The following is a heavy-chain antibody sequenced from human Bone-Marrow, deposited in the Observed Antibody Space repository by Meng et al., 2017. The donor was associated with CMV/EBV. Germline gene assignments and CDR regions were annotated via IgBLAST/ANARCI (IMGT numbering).Heavy chain of an antibody. CDR1: GGSISSYY. CDR3: ARELRPYGMDF. CDR2: IYYSGST. Sequence: SETLSLICTVSGGSISSYYWSWIRQPPGKGLEWIGYIYYSGSTNYNPSLKSRVTISVDTSKNQFSLKLSSVTAADTAVYYCARELRPYGMDFWGQGTTVTGSS. J-gene: IGHJ6*01. V-gene: IGHV4-59*01.